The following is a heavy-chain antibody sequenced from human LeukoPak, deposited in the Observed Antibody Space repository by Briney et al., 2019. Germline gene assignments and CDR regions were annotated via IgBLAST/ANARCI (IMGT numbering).Heavy chain of an antibody. CDR2: IYYSGST. J-gene: IGHJ5*02. Sequence: PSETLSLTCTVSGGSISSNNYYWGWIRQPPGKGLEWIGTIYYSGSTYYNPSLKSRVTIYVDTSKNQFSLKLNSVTAADTAMYYCGNGISSELLGWFEPWGQGTLVTVSS. V-gene: IGHV4-39*01. CDR3: GNGISSELLGWFEP. CDR1: GGSISSNNYY. D-gene: IGHD6-13*01.